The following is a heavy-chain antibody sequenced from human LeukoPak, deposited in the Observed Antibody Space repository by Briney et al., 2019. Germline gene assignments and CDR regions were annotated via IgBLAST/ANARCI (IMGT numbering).Heavy chain of an antibody. D-gene: IGHD3-16*01. CDR2: IYQSGRT. J-gene: IGHJ4*02. CDR1: GGSISSSIW. Sequence: SETLSLTCAVSGGSISSSIWWSWVRQPPGKGLEWIAEIYQSGRTNYNPSLRSRVTMSVDKSTNQFSLKLASVTAADTAVYYCARGGSYVYFDYWGQGILVTVTS. V-gene: IGHV4-4*02. CDR3: ARGGSYVYFDY.